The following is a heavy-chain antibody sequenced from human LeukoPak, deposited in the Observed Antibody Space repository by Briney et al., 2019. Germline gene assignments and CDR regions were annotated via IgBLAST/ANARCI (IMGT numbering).Heavy chain of an antibody. CDR2: IYHSGST. CDR3: ARVSGWRFLEWKIHGAFDI. J-gene: IGHJ3*02. D-gene: IGHD3-3*01. Sequence: SETLSLTCTVSGGSITSGDYFWSWIRQPPGKGLEWIGYIYHSGSTHYNPSFDSRLTITVDTSKNQFSLKLSSVTAADTAVYYCARVSGWRFLEWKIHGAFDIWGQGTMVTVSS. V-gene: IGHV4-30-4*02. CDR1: GGSITSGDYF.